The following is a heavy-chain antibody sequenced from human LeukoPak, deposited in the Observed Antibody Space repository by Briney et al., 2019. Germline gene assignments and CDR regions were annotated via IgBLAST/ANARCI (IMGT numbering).Heavy chain of an antibody. CDR3: ARDNYCSGGICYSIGAFDI. CDR1: GFNVSNNF. D-gene: IGHD2-15*01. V-gene: IGHV3-66*01. CDR2: IYSGGNT. Sequence: GGSLRLSCAASGFNVSNNFMNWVRQAPGKGLEWVSIIYSGGNTYYADSVKGRFTISRDISKNTLYLQMNTLRAEDTALYYCARDNYCSGGICYSIGAFDIWGQGTLVSVSS. J-gene: IGHJ3*02.